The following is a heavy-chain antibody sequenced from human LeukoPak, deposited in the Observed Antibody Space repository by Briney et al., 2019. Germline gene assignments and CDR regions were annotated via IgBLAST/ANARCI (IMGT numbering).Heavy chain of an antibody. CDR2: IYSGGST. D-gene: IGHD6-13*01. V-gene: IGHV3-66*01. CDR1: GFTVSSNY. J-gene: IGHJ4*02. CDR3: ARDPSSTTAAAGTLNDY. Sequence: RSGGSLRLSCAASGFTVSSNYMSWVRQAPGKGLEWVSVIYSGGSTYYADSVKGRFTISRDNSKNTLYLQMNSLRAEDTAVYYCARDPSSTTAAAGTLNDYWGQGTLVTVSS.